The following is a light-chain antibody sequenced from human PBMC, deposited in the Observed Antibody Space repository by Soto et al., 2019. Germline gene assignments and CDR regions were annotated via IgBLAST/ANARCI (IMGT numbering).Light chain of an antibody. CDR3: QSYDPTLRTSL. CDR2: EVS. Sequence: QSALTQPPSASGSRGQSVTISCTGTSSDVGGYNYVSWYQQHPGKAPKLMIYEVSKRPSGVPDRFSGSKSGNTASLTVSGLQADDEADYYCQSYDPTLRTSLFGGGTQLTVL. V-gene: IGLV2-8*01. J-gene: IGLJ2*01. CDR1: SSDVGGYNY.